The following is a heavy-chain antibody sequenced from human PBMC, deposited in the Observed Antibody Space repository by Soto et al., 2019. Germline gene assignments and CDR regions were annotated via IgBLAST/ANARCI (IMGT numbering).Heavy chain of an antibody. J-gene: IGHJ4*02. Sequence: QVQLQQWGAGLLKPSETLSLTCAVYGGSFSGYYWSWIRQPPGKGLEWIGEINHSGSTNYNPSLKSRVTRPVDTSKNQFSLKLSSVTAADTAVYYCASGDSTGRFDYWGQGTLVTVSS. CDR3: ASGDSTGRFDY. V-gene: IGHV4-34*01. D-gene: IGHD4-17*01. CDR2: INHSGST. CDR1: GGSFSGYY.